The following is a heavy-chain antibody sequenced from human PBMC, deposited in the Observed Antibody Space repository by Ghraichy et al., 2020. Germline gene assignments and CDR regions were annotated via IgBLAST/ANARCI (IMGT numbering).Heavy chain of an antibody. CDR2: INHSGEVNHSGST. Sequence: SETLSLTCAVYGGSFSDYYWTWIRQPPGKGLEWIGEINHSGEVNHSGSTNYNPSLKSRVTISEDTSKSQFSLKLTSVTAADTAVYFCARGGGDYGGYYFDSWGQGILVTVSS. V-gene: IGHV4-34*01. D-gene: IGHD4-17*01. CDR3: ARGGGDYGGYYFDS. J-gene: IGHJ4*02. CDR1: GGSFSDYY.